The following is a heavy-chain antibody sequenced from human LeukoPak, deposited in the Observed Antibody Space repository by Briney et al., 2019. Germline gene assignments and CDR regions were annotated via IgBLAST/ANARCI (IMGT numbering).Heavy chain of an antibody. V-gene: IGHV4-39*01. Sequence: SETLSLTCTVSGGSISSSSYYWGWIRQPPGKGLEWIGSIYYSGSTYYNPSLKSRVTIPVDTSKNQFSLKLSSVTAADTAVYYCAKKQGCSGGSCLRANSDYWGQGTLVTVSS. CDR3: AKKQGCSGGSCLRANSDY. D-gene: IGHD2-15*01. CDR1: GGSISSSSYY. J-gene: IGHJ4*02. CDR2: IYYSGST.